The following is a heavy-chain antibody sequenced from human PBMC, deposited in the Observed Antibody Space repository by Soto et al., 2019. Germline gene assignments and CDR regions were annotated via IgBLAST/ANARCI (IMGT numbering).Heavy chain of an antibody. D-gene: IGHD6-6*01. Sequence: SETLSLTCTISGGSISVYYWGWIRQPPGKGLEWIGSIYYSGSTYYNPSLKSRVTISVDTSKNQFSLKLSSVTAADTAVYYCARHFEAGSSSIDYWGRGTLVTVSS. CDR3: ARHFEAGSSSIDY. V-gene: IGHV4-39*01. CDR1: GGSISVYY. J-gene: IGHJ4*02. CDR2: IYYSGST.